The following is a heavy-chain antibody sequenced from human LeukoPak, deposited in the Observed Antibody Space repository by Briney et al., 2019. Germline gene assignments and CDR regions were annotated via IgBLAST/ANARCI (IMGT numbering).Heavy chain of an antibody. CDR3: AADRGRGGGLELDY. V-gene: IGHV1-58*02. D-gene: IGHD1-7*01. CDR1: GFTFTSSA. J-gene: IGHJ4*02. CDR2: IVVGSGDT. Sequence: SVKVSCKASGFTFTSSAMQWVRQARGQRLEWIGWIVVGSGDTNYAQKFQERVTITRDMSTSTAYMELSSLRSEDTAVYYCAADRGRGGGLELDYWGQGTLVTVSS.